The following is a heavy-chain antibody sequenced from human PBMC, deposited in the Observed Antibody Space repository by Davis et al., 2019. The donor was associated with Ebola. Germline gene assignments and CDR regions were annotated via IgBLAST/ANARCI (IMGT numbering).Heavy chain of an antibody. CDR1: GYTFTTYG. Sequence: SVKVSCKASGYTFTTYGISWVRQAPGQALEWMGWITPFNGNTKYAQKFQDRVTITRDRSMSTAYMELSSLRSEDTAMYYCASAGVSPYYYYGMDVWGQGTTVTVSS. D-gene: IGHD6-6*01. CDR3: ASAGVSPYYYYGMDV. J-gene: IGHJ6*02. V-gene: IGHV1-45*02. CDR2: ITPFNGNT.